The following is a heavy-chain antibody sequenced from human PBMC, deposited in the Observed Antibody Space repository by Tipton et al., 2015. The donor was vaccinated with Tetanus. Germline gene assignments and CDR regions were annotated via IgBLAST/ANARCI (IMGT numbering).Heavy chain of an antibody. V-gene: IGHV3-23*01. CDR1: GFTFSSYA. Sequence: SLRLSCAASGFTFSSYAMSWVRQAPGKGLEWVSTISGSGGSTYYADSVKGRFTISRDNSKNTLYLQMNSLRAEDTAVYYCARDWTGTGVDDAFDLWGQGTVVTVSS. CDR2: ISGSGGST. CDR3: ARDWTGTGVDDAFDL. D-gene: IGHD1-1*01. J-gene: IGHJ3*01.